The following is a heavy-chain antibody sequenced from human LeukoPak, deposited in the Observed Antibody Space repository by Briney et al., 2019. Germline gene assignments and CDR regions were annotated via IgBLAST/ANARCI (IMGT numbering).Heavy chain of an antibody. CDR3: ARGSYDSSGYWYYFDY. J-gene: IGHJ4*02. V-gene: IGHV1-2*02. D-gene: IGHD3-22*01. CDR1: GYTFTGYY. CDR2: INPNSGGT. Sequence: GASVKVSCTASGYTFTGYYMHWVRQAPGQGLEWMGWINPNSGGTNYAQKFQGRVTMTRDTSISTAYMELSRLRSDDTAVYYCARGSYDSSGYWYYFDYWGQGTLVTVSS.